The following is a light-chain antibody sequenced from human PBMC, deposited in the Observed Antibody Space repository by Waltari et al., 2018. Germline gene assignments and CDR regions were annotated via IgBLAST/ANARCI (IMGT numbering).Light chain of an antibody. V-gene: IGLV3-21*01. CDR1: NIESKS. CDR3: QVWDANTDPGV. CDR2: YDN. Sequence: SYVLTQPPSVSVAPGDTARITCGGNNIESKSVHWYRQRPGQAPVVVISYDNDRAAGIPERFSGSNSGNTATLTISRVEAGDEADYYCQVWDANTDPGVFGTGTEVTVL. J-gene: IGLJ1*01.